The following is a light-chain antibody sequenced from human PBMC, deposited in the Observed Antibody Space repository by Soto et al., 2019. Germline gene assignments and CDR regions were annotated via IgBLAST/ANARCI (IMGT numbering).Light chain of an antibody. Sequence: EIVMTQSPATLSVSPGERATLSCRASQSISSNLAWYKHKLGQAPRLFIFRASSRATGIPARFSGSGSGTEFNMTISSLPSEDFAVYYCQQYNNWPRATFGGGTKVEIK. V-gene: IGKV3-15*01. CDR1: QSISSN. J-gene: IGKJ4*01. CDR2: RAS. CDR3: QQYNNWPRAT.